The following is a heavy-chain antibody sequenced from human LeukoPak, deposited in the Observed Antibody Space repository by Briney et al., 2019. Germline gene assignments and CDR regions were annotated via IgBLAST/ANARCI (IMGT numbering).Heavy chain of an antibody. V-gene: IGHV1-2*02. CDR3: ASGYGDFSFDY. J-gene: IGHJ4*02. CDR2: INPNSGGT. Sequence: GASVKVSCKASGYTFTAYYMHWVRQPPGQGLEWMGWINPNSGGTNYAQKFQGRVTMTRDTSISTASMELSRRRSDDTAVYYCASGYGDFSFDYWGQGTLVTVSS. CDR1: GYTFTAYY. D-gene: IGHD3-10*01.